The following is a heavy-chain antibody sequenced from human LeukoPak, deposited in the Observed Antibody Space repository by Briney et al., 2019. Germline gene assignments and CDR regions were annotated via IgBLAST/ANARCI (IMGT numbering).Heavy chain of an antibody. V-gene: IGHV3-7*01. CDR3: ARDGGIRSDHFDY. CDR1: GFTFSSYW. J-gene: IGHJ4*02. CDR2: IKQDGSEK. Sequence: GGSLRLSCAASGFTFSSYWMSWVGQAPGKGLEGVANIKQDGSEKYYVDSVKGRFTISRDNAKSSLYVQMNSLRAEDTAVYYCARDGGIRSDHFDYWGQGTLVTVSS. D-gene: IGHD3-16*01.